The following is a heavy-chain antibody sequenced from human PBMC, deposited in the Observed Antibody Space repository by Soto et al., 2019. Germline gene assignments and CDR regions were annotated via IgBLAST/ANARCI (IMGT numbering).Heavy chain of an antibody. CDR2: ISNDERTI. CDR3: GCHLLSH. V-gene: IGHV3-74*01. Sequence: EEQLVLSGAGLVQPGGTLRLSCAASGVTLSSYWMHWVRQAPGKGLEWVSRISNDERTISYADSVKGRFTISRDNAKKTVYLQMNNLRTEDTAMYYWGCHLLSHWGQGTLGYVS. CDR1: GVTLSSYW. D-gene: IGHD1-26*01. J-gene: IGHJ4*02.